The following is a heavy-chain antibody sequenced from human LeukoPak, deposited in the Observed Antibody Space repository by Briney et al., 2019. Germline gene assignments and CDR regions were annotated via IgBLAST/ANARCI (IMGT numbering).Heavy chain of an antibody. Sequence: SETLSLTCTVSGGSISSGPYYWAWIRQSPGKGLEWFGSIYYNGDTYYTPSLKSRITNSVDTSMNHFSLRLSSVTAADTAMYYCTRLYNSVCRFHRWGQGTQPTVSS. J-gene: IGHJ5*02. CDR3: TRLYNSVCRFHR. V-gene: IGHV4-39*02. CDR1: GGSISSGPYY. CDR2: IYYNGDT. D-gene: IGHD6-19*01.